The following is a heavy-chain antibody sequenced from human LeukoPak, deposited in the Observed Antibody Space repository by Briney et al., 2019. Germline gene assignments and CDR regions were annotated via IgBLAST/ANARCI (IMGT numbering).Heavy chain of an antibody. D-gene: IGHD3-22*01. V-gene: IGHV3-11*01. Sequence: GGSLRLSCAASGFTFSDYYMSWIRQAPGKGLEWVSYISSSGSTIYYADSVKGRFTISRDNVKNSLYLQMNSLRAEDTAVYYCARGTYCYDSSGPGNWGQGTLVTVSS. CDR3: ARGTYCYDSSGPGN. CDR2: ISSSGSTI. CDR1: GFTFSDYY. J-gene: IGHJ4*02.